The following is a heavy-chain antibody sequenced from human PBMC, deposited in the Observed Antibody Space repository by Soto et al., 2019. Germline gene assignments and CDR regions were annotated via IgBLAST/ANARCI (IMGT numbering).Heavy chain of an antibody. J-gene: IGHJ4*02. CDR1: GFIFDSFA. CDR2: INKGGDI. D-gene: IGHD6-19*01. Sequence: GGSLRLSCVVSGFIFDSFAMNWVRQAPGKGLEWVAYINKGGDIYYAHSVKGRFTISRDNAKNSSFLQMSSLTDEDTAVYYCAKSGDSAGWGIDFWGQGTLVTVSS. CDR3: AKSGDSAGWGIDF. V-gene: IGHV3-7*03.